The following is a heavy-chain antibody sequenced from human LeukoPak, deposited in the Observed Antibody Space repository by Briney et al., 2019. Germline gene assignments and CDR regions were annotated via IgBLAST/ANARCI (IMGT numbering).Heavy chain of an antibody. CDR2: IIPIFGTP. CDR3: ARAHKDSGSYDYEYYMDV. V-gene: IGHV1-69*13. CDR1: GGTFSSYT. Sequence: SVKVSCKTSGGTFSSYTISWVRQAPGQALEWMGGIIPIFGTPHYAQKFQGRVTITADEATSTAYMELSSLRSEDTAVYYCARAHKDSGSYDYEYYMDVWGKGTTVTISS. J-gene: IGHJ6*03. D-gene: IGHD1-26*01.